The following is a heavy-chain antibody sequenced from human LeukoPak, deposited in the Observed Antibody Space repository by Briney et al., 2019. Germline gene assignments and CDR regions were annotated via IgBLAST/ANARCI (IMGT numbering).Heavy chain of an antibody. J-gene: IGHJ4*02. D-gene: IGHD2-2*01. CDR3: ARARKLDVVVPAAMASYYFDY. CDR1: GGSFSGYY. CDR2: INHSGST. V-gene: IGHV4-34*01. Sequence: SETLSLTCAVYGGSFSGYYWSWIRQPPGKGLEWTGEINHSGSTNYNPSLKSRVTISVDTSKNQFSLKLSSVTAADTAVYYCARARKLDVVVPAAMASYYFDYWGQGTLVTVSS.